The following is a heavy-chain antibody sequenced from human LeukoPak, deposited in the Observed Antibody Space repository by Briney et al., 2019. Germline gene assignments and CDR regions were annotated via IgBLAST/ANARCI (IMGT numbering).Heavy chain of an antibody. CDR3: AKDPSDFLVDC. Sequence: GGSLRLSCAASGFTFSRYGMHWVRQAPGKGLEWVAFIRYDGTNKEYADSAKGRFTISRDNSKNTVYLQLSSLRAEDTAVYYCAKDPSDFLVDCWGQGTLVTVSS. V-gene: IGHV3-30*02. J-gene: IGHJ4*02. CDR1: GFTFSRYG. D-gene: IGHD2-21*02. CDR2: IRYDGTNK.